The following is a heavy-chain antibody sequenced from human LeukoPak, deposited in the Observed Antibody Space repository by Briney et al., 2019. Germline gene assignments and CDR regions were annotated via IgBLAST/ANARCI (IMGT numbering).Heavy chain of an antibody. CDR3: ARSPRYNWNDVSAFDI. V-gene: IGHV3-7*01. Sequence: GGSLRLSCAASGFTFSSYWMSWVRQAPGKGLEWVANIKQDGSEKYYVDSVKGRFTISRDNAKNSLYLQMNSLGAEDTAVYYCARSPRYNWNDVSAFDIWGQGTMVTVSS. J-gene: IGHJ3*02. CDR2: IKQDGSEK. CDR1: GFTFSSYW. D-gene: IGHD1-1*01.